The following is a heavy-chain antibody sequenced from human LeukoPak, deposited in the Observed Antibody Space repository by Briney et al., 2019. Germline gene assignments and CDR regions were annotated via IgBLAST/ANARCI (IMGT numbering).Heavy chain of an antibody. CDR3: ARDFDRYHFDS. CDR2: ISGSGGST. J-gene: IGHJ4*02. D-gene: IGHD3-9*01. V-gene: IGHV3-23*01. CDR1: GFTFSSYA. Sequence: GGSLRLSCAASGFTFSSYAMSWVRQAPGKGLEWVSAISGSGGSTYYADSVKGRFTISRDNAKNTLYLQMNSLRAEDTAVYYCARDFDRYHFDSWGQGTLVTVSS.